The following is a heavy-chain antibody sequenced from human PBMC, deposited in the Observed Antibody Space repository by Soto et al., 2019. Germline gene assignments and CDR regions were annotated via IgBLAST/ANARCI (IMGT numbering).Heavy chain of an antibody. CDR2: INKNGFTI. Sequence: GSLRLSCAVSGFTLTTYSMNWVRQAPGKGLEWISFINKNGFTIYYADSVKGRFTISRDYAKNSLYLQMDSLRHEDTAVYYCARGAVTGTSLFDYWGLGTLVTVSS. D-gene: IGHD6-19*01. V-gene: IGHV3-48*02. CDR1: GFTLTTYS. CDR3: ARGAVTGTSLFDY. J-gene: IGHJ4*02.